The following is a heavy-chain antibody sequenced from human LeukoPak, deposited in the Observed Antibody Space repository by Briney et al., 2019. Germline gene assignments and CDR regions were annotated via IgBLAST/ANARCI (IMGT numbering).Heavy chain of an antibody. CDR2: IKEDGSEE. J-gene: IGHJ4*02. D-gene: IGHD2/OR15-2a*01. CDR3: ASAGRNSEYHYFDS. V-gene: IGHV3-7*02. Sequence: GGSLRLSCAASGFTFSKYWMSWVRQAPGIGLEWVAQIKEDGSEEDYVDSVKGRFTISRDNAKTSLYLQMNSLGVEDTALYYCASAGRNSEYHYFDSWGQGALVTVSS. CDR1: GFTFSKYW.